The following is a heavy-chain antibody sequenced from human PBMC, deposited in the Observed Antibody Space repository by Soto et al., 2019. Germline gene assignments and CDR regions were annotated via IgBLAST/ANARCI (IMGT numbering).Heavy chain of an antibody. D-gene: IGHD2-21*02. V-gene: IGHV3-30-3*01. J-gene: IGHJ4*02. CDR2: ISYDGSNE. CDR3: ASERLCGADCYFFDN. Sequence: GGSLRLSCAASGFTFSTYAMHWVRQAPGKGLEWVAVISYDGSNEYYVDSVKGRFTISRDNSKNTLYLQMNSLRAEDTAIYYCASERLCGADCYFFDNWGQGTQVTVSS. CDR1: GFTFSTYA.